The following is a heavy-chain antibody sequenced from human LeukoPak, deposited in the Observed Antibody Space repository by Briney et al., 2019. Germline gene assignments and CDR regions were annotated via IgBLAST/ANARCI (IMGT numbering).Heavy chain of an antibody. D-gene: IGHD3-9*01. CDR1: GFTVSSTY. CDR2: IYSGGNT. J-gene: IGHJ4*02. Sequence: GGSLRLSCAASGFTVSSTYMSWVRQTPGKGLEWVSVIYSGGNTYYADSVKGRFTISRDNSRDTLYLQMSSLRAEDTAVYYCAPDLRGADWSLDDWGQGTLVTVSS. V-gene: IGHV3-53*01. CDR3: APDLRGADWSLDD.